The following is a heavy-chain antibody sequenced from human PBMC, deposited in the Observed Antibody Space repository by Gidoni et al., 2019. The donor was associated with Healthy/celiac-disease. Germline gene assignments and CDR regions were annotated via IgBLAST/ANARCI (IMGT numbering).Heavy chain of an antibody. V-gene: IGHV3-30*18. D-gene: IGHD6-13*01. CDR2: ISYDGSNK. J-gene: IGHJ3*02. Sequence: QVQLVESGGGVVQPGRSLRLSCAASGFTFSRYGMHWVRQAPGKGLEWVAVISYDGSNKYYADSVKGRFTISRDNSKNTLYLQMNSLRAEDTAVYYCAKDHEEIAAGGNAFDIWGQGTMVTVSS. CDR1: GFTFSRYG. CDR3: AKDHEEIAAGGNAFDI.